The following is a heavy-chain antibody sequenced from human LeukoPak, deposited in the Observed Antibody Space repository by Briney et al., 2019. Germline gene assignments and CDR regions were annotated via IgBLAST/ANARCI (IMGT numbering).Heavy chain of an antibody. CDR1: GGSISSGGYY. CDR3: ASQRGDFDY. V-gene: IGHV4-39*01. J-gene: IGHJ4*02. D-gene: IGHD3-16*01. CDR2: IYYSGST. Sequence: SETLSLTCAVSGGSISSGGYYWGWIRQPPGKGLEWIGSIYYSGSTYYNPSLKSRVTISVDTSKNQFSLKLSSVTAADTAVYYCASQRGDFDYWGQGTLVTVSS.